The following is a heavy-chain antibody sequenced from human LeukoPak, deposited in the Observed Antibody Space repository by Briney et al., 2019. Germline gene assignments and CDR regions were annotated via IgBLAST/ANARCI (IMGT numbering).Heavy chain of an antibody. CDR2: ISSNGGST. CDR1: GFTFSSYA. J-gene: IGHJ4*02. Sequence: GGSLRLSCAASGFTFSSYAMHWVRQATGKGLEYVSAISSNGGSTYYANSVKGRFTISRDNSKNTLYLQMGSLRAEDMAVYYCAAGRGTTAFDYWGQGTLVTVSS. D-gene: IGHD1-1*01. V-gene: IGHV3-64*01. CDR3: AAGRGTTAFDY.